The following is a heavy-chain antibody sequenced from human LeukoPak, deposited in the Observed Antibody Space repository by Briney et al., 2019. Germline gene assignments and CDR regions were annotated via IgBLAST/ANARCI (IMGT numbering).Heavy chain of an antibody. Sequence: QAGGSLRLSCAGSGFTLGGYGMHWFRQTPGKGLEWVAVIAYDGSRAFYADSVKGRFTISRDNSKNTMSVQMDDLRAEDTAVYYCTRYNNDHFDYWGQGTLVTVSS. V-gene: IGHV3-33*01. J-gene: IGHJ4*02. CDR2: IAYDGSRA. D-gene: IGHD1-14*01. CDR1: GFTLGGYG. CDR3: TRYNNDHFDY.